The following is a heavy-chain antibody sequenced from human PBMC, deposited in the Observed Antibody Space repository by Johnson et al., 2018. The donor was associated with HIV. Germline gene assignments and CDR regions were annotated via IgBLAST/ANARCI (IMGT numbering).Heavy chain of an antibody. CDR2: ISYDGSNK. V-gene: IGHV3-30*04. CDR1: GFTFSSYA. Sequence: QVQLVESGGGLVKPGGSLRLSCAASGFTFSSYAMHWVRPAPGKGLEWVAVISYDGSNKYYADSVKGRFTIPRDKSKNTLYLQINSLKTEDTAVYYCSTDYHRGDDAFDIWGQGTMVTVSS. J-gene: IGHJ3*02. CDR3: STDYHRGDDAFDI. D-gene: IGHD3-16*01.